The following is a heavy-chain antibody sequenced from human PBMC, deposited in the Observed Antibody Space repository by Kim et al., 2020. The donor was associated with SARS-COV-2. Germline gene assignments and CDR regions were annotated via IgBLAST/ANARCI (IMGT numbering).Heavy chain of an antibody. CDR3: TADEQSDF. CDR2: GGTA. D-gene: IGHD3-3*01. Sequence: GGTADSSAPVKGRFTISRDDSKNMLYVQMNSLKIEDTAVYYCTADEQSDFWGQGILVTVSS. J-gene: IGHJ4*02. V-gene: IGHV3-15*01.